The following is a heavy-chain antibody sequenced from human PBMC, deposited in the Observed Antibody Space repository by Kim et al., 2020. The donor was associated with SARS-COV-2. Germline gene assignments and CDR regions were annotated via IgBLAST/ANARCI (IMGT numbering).Heavy chain of an antibody. Sequence: SETLSLTCTVSGGSISSYYWSWIRQPPGKGQEWIGYIYYSGSTNYNPSLKSRVTISVDTSKNQFSLKLSSVTAADTAVYYCARLRFLEWLDPGPKFDPWGQGTLVTVSS. CDR2: IYYSGST. J-gene: IGHJ5*02. V-gene: IGHV4-59*08. CDR1: GGSISSYY. CDR3: ARLRFLEWLDPGPKFDP. D-gene: IGHD3-3*01.